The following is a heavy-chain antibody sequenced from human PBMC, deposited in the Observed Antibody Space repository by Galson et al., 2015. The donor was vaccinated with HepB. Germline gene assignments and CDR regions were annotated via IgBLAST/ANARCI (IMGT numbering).Heavy chain of an antibody. J-gene: IGHJ4*02. CDR2: ISWNSGSI. CDR3: AKDRLDQLLYGYFDY. Sequence: SLRLSCAASGFTFDDYAMHWVRQAPGKGLEWVSGISWNSGSIGYADSVKGRFTISRDNAKNSLYLQMNSLRAEDTALYYCAKDRLDQLLYGYFDYWGQGTLVTVSS. D-gene: IGHD2-2*02. CDR1: GFTFDDYA. V-gene: IGHV3-9*01.